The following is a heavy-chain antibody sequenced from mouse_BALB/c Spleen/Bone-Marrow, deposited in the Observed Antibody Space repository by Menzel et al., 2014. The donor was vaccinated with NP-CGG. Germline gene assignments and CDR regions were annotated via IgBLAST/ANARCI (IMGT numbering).Heavy chain of an antibody. CDR1: GFTFSTYG. D-gene: IGHD4-1*01. CDR2: ISSGGGYT. Sequence: EVHLVESGGDLVKPGGSLKLSCAASGFTFSTYGMSWVRQTPGKRLEWVATISSGGGYTYYPDSVKGRFTISRDNANNTLCLQMSSLKSEDTAMYYCTRQRNWDHYAMDYWGQGTSVTVSS. CDR3: TRQRNWDHYAMDY. V-gene: IGHV5-6*01. J-gene: IGHJ4*01.